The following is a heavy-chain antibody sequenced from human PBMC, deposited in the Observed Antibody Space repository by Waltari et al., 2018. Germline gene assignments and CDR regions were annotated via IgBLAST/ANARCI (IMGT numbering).Heavy chain of an antibody. D-gene: IGHD7-27*01. V-gene: IGHV4-39*07. J-gene: IGHJ2*01. Sequence: QLQLQESGPGLVKPSETLSLTCTVSGGSISSSSYYWGWIRQPPGKGLEWIGSIYYSGSTYYNPSLKSRVTISVDTSKNQFSLKLSSVTAADTAVYYFARDYRAAGDRYFDLWGRGTLVTVSS. CDR2: IYYSGST. CDR3: ARDYRAAGDRYFDL. CDR1: GGSISSSSYY.